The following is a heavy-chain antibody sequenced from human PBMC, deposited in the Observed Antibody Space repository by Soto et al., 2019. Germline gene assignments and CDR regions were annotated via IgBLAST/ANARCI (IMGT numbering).Heavy chain of an antibody. CDR2: ISYDATKT. Sequence: PGGSLRLSCAASGFTFNSYGMHWVRQGPGNGLEWVAFISYDATKTYYADSVKVRFTISRDNSNSALYVQMNSLTGEDTAVYYCARTRSAWSDFHYYSLDVWGQGTTVTVSS. CDR1: GFTFNSYG. J-gene: IGHJ6*02. D-gene: IGHD1-26*01. V-gene: IGHV3-30*03. CDR3: ARTRSAWSDFHYYSLDV.